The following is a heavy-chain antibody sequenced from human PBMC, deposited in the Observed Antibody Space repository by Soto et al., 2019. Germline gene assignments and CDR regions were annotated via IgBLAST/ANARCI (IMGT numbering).Heavy chain of an antibody. J-gene: IGHJ4*02. CDR2: IYSDGSST. D-gene: IGHD5-12*01. Sequence: GGSVRLSCAASGFTFSRYWMHWVRQAPGKGLVWVSRIYSDGSSTNYADSVKGRFTISRDNAKNTLYLQMNILTAEDTAMYYCARDSGYASDYWGQGTLVTVSS. CDR1: GFTFSRYW. CDR3: ARDSGYASDY. V-gene: IGHV3-74*01.